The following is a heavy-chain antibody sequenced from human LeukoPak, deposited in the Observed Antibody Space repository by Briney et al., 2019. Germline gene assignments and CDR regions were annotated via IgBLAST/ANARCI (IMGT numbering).Heavy chain of an antibody. V-gene: IGHV3-23*01. D-gene: IGHD6-19*01. J-gene: IGHJ4*02. CDR3: AKERSGGWPFDY. CDR1: GFTFSSYA. CDR2: IGDSGVRT. Sequence: GGSLRLSCAASGFTFSSYAMSWVRQAPGEGLEWVSGIGDSGVRTYYADSVKGRFTISGDNSKSTLHLQMSSLRAEDTAVYYCAKERSGGWPFDYWGQGTLVTVSS.